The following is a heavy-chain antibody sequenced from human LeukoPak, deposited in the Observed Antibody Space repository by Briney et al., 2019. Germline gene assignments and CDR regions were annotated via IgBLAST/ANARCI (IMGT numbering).Heavy chain of an antibody. D-gene: IGHD5-18*01. V-gene: IGHV1-18*01. J-gene: IGHJ4*02. CDR2: ISAYNGNT. Sequence: ASVKVSCKASGYTFTSYGINWVRQAPGQGLEWMGWISAYNGNTNYAQKFQGRVTMTTDTSTNTAYMELRSLISDDTAVYYCASPGGYSYGPFDYWGQGTLVTVSS. CDR3: ASPGGYSYGPFDY. CDR1: GYTFTSYG.